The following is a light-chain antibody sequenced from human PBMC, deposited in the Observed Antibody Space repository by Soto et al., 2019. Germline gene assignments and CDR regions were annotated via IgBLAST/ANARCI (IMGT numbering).Light chain of an antibody. CDR3: HHYDDWHTGGT. V-gene: IGKV3-15*01. J-gene: IGKJ1*01. Sequence: EILVTQSPATLSVSPGERATLSCRASQSVSSNLAWYQEKPGQAPRLLIYDESTRATGIPVRFSGSGSGTEFTLTLSSLQSEDFALYYCHHYDDWHTGGTFGQGTKVEIK. CDR2: DES. CDR1: QSVSSN.